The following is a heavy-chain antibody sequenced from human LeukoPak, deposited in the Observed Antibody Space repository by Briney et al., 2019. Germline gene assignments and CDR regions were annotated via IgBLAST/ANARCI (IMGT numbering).Heavy chain of an antibody. CDR2: INPNSGGT. CDR1: GYTFTGYY. CDR3: ARARKGDPSLYFDY. J-gene: IGHJ4*02. Sequence: ASVKVSCKASGYTFTGYYVHWVRQAPGQGLEWMGWINPNSGGTNYAQKFQGRVTMTRDTSISTAYMELSRLRSDDTAVYYCARARKGDPSLYFDYWGQGTLVTVSS. D-gene: IGHD2-21*02. V-gene: IGHV1-2*02.